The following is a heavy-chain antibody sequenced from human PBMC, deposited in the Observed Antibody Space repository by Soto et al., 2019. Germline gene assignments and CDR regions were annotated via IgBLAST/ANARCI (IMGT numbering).Heavy chain of an antibody. CDR3: ASGRGVRGSIITTYYSYGLDV. V-gene: IGHV4-34*02. CDR1: GGSFSGNY. J-gene: IGHJ6*02. D-gene: IGHD3-10*01. CDR2: INHSGDT. Sequence: QVQLQQWGAGLLKPSETLSLTCAVYGGSFSGNYRSWIHQPPGKGLEWIGEINHSGDTNYNPSLKSRVTISVDTSKNQFSLKLTSVTAADTAVYYCASGRGVRGSIITTYYSYGLDVWCQGTTVTVSS.